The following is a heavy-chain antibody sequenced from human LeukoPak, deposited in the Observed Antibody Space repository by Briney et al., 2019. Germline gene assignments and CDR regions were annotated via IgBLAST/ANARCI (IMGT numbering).Heavy chain of an antibody. Sequence: PSETLSLTCAVYGGSFSGYYWSWIRQPPGKGLEWIGEINHSGSTNYNPSLKSRVTISVDTSKNQFSLKLSSVTAADTAVYYCARPNSSGYFSNFDYWGQGTLVTVSS. D-gene: IGHD3-22*01. V-gene: IGHV4-34*01. J-gene: IGHJ4*02. CDR3: ARPNSSGYFSNFDY. CDR2: INHSGST. CDR1: GGSFSGYY.